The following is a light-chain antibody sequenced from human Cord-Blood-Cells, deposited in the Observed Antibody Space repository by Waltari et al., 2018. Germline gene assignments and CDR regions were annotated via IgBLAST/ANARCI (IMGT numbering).Light chain of an antibody. Sequence: QPALTQPAPVSGSPGQSITISCPGRSSDAGSYNLVSWYPQHPGKASKHMIYEGSKRPSGVSNRFFGSKSGNTAPLPISGLQAEDEADYYCCSYAGSSTWVFGGGTKLTVL. CDR1: SSDAGSYNL. J-gene: IGLJ2*01. CDR3: CSYAGSSTWV. V-gene: IGLV2-23*01. CDR2: EGS.